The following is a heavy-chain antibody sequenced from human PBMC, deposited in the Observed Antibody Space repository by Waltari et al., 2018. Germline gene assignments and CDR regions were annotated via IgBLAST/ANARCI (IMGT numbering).Heavy chain of an antibody. J-gene: IGHJ4*02. CDR2: ISGRGGST. CDR3: AKKGNNYYYFDY. Sequence: EVQLLESGGGLVQPGGSLGLSCAASGFTFSSYAMSWVRQAPGKGLGWVSGISGRGGSTYYADSVKGRFTISRDNSKNTLYLQMNSLRAEDAAVYYCAKKGNNYYYFDYWGQGTLVTVSS. D-gene: IGHD1-1*01. CDR1: GFTFSSYA. V-gene: IGHV3-23*01.